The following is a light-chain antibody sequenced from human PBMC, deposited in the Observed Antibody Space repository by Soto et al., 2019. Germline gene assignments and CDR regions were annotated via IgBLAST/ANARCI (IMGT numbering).Light chain of an antibody. CDR2: RNN. J-gene: IGLJ2*01. CDR1: SSNIGSNY. CDR3: ASWDDSLYVV. V-gene: IGLV1-47*01. Sequence: QSVLTQPPSASGTPGQRVTISCSGRSSNIGSNYVYWYQQLPGTAPKLLIYRNNQRPSGVPDRFSGSKSGTSASLAISGLRSEDEADYYCASWDDSLYVVFGGGTKVTVL.